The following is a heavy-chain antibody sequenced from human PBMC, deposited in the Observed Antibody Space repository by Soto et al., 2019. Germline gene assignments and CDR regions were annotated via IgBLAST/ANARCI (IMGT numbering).Heavy chain of an antibody. CDR3: ARLAGPPYSAARSDLGFDS. V-gene: IGHV3-11*06. Sequence: GGTLRLSCAASGFTFTDYYMSLIRQSPGKGLEWVSYISSSGSHTNYADSVEGRFTISRDDAKNSVYLQMNSLRAEDSAVYYCARLAGPPYSAARSDLGFDSWGRGSRVTVSP. D-gene: IGHD5-12*01. J-gene: IGHJ5*01. CDR2: ISSSGSHT. CDR1: GFTFTDYY.